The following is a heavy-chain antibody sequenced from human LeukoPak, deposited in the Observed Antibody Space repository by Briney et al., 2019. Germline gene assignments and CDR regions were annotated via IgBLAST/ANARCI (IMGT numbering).Heavy chain of an antibody. CDR2: IKEDGSEK. CDR1: GFTFSSHW. CDR3: ARYCRTTSCSGAIFDY. Sequence: GGSLRLSCAASGFTFSSHWMSWVRQAPGKGLEWVANIKEDGSEKYYVDSVKGRFTISRDNAKNSLNLQMNSLRAEDTAVYYCARYCRTTSCSGAIFDYWGQGTLVTVSS. J-gene: IGHJ4*02. D-gene: IGHD2-2*01. V-gene: IGHV3-7*04.